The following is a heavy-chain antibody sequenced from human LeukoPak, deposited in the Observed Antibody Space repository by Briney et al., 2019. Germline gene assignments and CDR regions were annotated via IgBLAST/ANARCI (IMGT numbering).Heavy chain of an antibody. CDR2: INHSGST. J-gene: IGHJ4*02. V-gene: IGHV4-34*01. Sequence: SETLSLTCAVYGGSFSGYYWSWTRQPPGKGLDWIGEINHSGSTNYNPSLKSRVTISVDTSKNQFSLKLSSVTAADTAVYYCARGWGTAYGYWGQGTLVTVSS. CDR3: ARGWGTAYGY. CDR1: GGSFSGYY. D-gene: IGHD3-10*01.